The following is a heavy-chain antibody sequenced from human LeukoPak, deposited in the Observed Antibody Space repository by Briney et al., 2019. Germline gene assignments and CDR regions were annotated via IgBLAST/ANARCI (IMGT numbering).Heavy chain of an antibody. Sequence: GGSLRLSCAASGFTFSSYSMNWVRQAPGKGLEWVSSISSSSSYIYYADSVKGRFTISRDNAKNSLYLQMNSLRAEDTAVYYCARDPSSYSSSWPYYFDCWGQGTLVTVSS. D-gene: IGHD6-13*01. CDR2: ISSSSSYI. V-gene: IGHV3-21*01. CDR1: GFTFSSYS. CDR3: ARDPSSYSSSWPYYFDC. J-gene: IGHJ4*02.